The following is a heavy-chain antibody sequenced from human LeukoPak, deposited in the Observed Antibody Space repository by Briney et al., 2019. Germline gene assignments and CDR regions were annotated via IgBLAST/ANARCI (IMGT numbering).Heavy chain of an antibody. CDR1: GYSFTSYW. D-gene: IGHD1-26*01. V-gene: IGHV5-51*01. J-gene: IGHJ4*02. Sequence: GESLKSSCKSSGYSFTSYWIAWVRQMPGKGLEWMGIIYPSDSDTTYSPSFQGQVTISVDKSISTAYLQWSSLKASDTAMYYCARRRSGTYIDYWGQGTLVTVSS. CDR2: IYPSDSDT. CDR3: ARRRSGTYIDY.